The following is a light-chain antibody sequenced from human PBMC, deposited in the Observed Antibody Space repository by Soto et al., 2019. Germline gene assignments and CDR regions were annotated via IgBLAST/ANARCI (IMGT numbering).Light chain of an antibody. V-gene: IGKV3-15*01. CDR1: QSVSTN. CDR2: SAS. Sequence: ETAMTQSPATLSVSPGERATLSCRASQSVSTNLAWYQQKPGQAPRLLIYSASSRARGIPARFSGSGSGTEFTLTISSLQSEDFAVYYCQQRSNWPITFGQGTRLEIK. CDR3: QQRSNWPIT. J-gene: IGKJ5*01.